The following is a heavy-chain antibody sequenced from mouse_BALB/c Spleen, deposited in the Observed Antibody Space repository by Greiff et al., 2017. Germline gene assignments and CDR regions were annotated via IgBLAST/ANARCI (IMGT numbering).Heavy chain of an antibody. CDR3: AKIHYGNFYAMDY. D-gene: IGHD2-1*01. Sequence: VKLVESGPSLVQPSQSLSITCTVSGFSLTSYGVHWVRQSPGKGLEWLGVIWRGGSTDYNAAFMSRLSITKDNSKSQVFFKMNSLQADDTAIYYCAKIHYGNFYAMDYWGQGTSVTVSS. J-gene: IGHJ4*01. V-gene: IGHV2-5-1*01. CDR2: IWRGGST. CDR1: GFSLTSYG.